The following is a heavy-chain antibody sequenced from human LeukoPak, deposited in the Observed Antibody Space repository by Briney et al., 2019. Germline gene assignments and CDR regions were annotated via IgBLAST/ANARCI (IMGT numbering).Heavy chain of an antibody. J-gene: IGHJ6*03. V-gene: IGHV4-4*07. CDR1: GGSIRSYY. Sequence: SETLSLTCTVSGGSIRSYYWSWIRQPAGKGLEWIGRIYTSGSTNYNPSLKSRVTISVDTSKNQFSLRLSSVTAADTAVYYCARVHSSSWSPYYYYIDVWGKGATVTVSS. D-gene: IGHD6-13*01. CDR3: ARVHSSSWSPYYYYIDV. CDR2: IYTSGST.